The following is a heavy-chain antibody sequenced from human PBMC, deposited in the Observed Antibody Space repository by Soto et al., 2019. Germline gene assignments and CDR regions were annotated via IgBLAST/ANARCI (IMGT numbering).Heavy chain of an antibody. V-gene: IGHV4-59*01. D-gene: IGHD3-3*01. CDR3: ARVGHYDFWSGYPTGMDV. Sequence: SETLSLTCTVSGGSISSYYWSWIRQPPGKGLEWIGYIYYSGSTNYNPSLKSRVTISVDTSKNQFSLKLSSVTAADTAVYYCARVGHYDFWSGYPTGMDVWGQGTTVTVSS. CDR2: IYYSGST. CDR1: GGSISSYY. J-gene: IGHJ6*02.